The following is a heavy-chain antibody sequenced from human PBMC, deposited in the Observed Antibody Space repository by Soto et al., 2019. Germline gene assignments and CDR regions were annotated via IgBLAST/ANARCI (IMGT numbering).Heavy chain of an antibody. CDR2: IWYDGSNK. V-gene: IGHV3-33*01. Sequence: QVQLVESGGGVVQPGRSLRLSCAASGFTFSSYGMHWVRQAPGKGLEWVAVIWYDGSNKYYADSVKGRFTISRDNSKNTLYLQMNSLRAEDTAVYYCARERYGGNSVRNYFDYWGQGTLVTVSS. D-gene: IGHD3-10*02. CDR3: ARERYGGNSVRNYFDY. CDR1: GFTFSSYG. J-gene: IGHJ4*02.